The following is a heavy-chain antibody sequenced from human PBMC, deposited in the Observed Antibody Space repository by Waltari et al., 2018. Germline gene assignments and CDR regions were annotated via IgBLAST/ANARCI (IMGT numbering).Heavy chain of an antibody. CDR3: ARDRGRGLYLDS. V-gene: IGHV4-4*02. D-gene: IGHD1-26*01. Sequence: QLQLQQSGPGLVKPSESLSLPCVVSGDSVGNNYWWSWVRQPPGKGLEWIGQIHGSGKTNYNPSLESRVTVSMDTSNNQFSLRVTSPTAADTAVYFCARDRGRGLYLDSWGQGTLVTVS. CDR1: GDSVGNNYW. J-gene: IGHJ4*02. CDR2: IHGSGKT.